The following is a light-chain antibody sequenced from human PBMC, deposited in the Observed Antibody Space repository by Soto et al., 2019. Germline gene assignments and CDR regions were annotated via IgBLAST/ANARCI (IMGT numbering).Light chain of an antibody. J-gene: IGLJ1*01. CDR3: AAWDGSRNGDV. CDR1: SSNIGSNT. CDR2: SNN. V-gene: IGLV1-44*01. Sequence: QSVLTQPPSASGTPGQRVTISCSGSSSNIGSNTVNWYQQLPGTAPKRLIYSNNQRPSGVPDRFSGSKAGTAASLAISGLQSEEEADYYCAAWDGSRNGDVFGTGTKLTVL.